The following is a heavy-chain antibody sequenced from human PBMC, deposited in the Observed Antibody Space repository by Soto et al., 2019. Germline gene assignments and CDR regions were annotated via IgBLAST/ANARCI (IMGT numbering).Heavy chain of an antibody. Sequence: ASVKATCKASGGTYSSYTISSVRQAPGQGLEWMGRIIPILGIANYAQKFQGRVTITADKSTSTAYMELSSLRSEDTAVYYCARGGSRNDYIWGSYHMDVWGKGTTVTVSS. J-gene: IGHJ6*03. CDR1: GGTYSSYT. CDR3: ARGGSRNDYIWGSYHMDV. V-gene: IGHV1-69*02. CDR2: IIPILGIA. D-gene: IGHD3-16*01.